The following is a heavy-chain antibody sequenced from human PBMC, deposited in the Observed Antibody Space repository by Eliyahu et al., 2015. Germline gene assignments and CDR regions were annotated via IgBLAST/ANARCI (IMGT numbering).Heavy chain of an antibody. CDR1: GYTFTTYG. J-gene: IGHJ4*02. D-gene: IGHD2-15*01. Sequence: QVQLVQSGAXVKKPGASVKVSCKASGYTFTTYGXTWVRQAPGQGLEWMGWINAYNAYTNYAQNFQGRVTMTTDTSTSTAYMELSSLRSDDTAVYYCARGPYCSGGTCYSQFFDSWGQGTLVTVST. CDR2: INAYNAYT. V-gene: IGHV1-18*04. CDR3: ARGPYCSGGTCYSQFFDS.